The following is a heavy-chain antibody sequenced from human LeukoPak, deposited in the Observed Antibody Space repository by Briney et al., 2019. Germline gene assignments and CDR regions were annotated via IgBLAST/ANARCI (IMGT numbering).Heavy chain of an antibody. Sequence: SETLSLTCAVYGGSFSGYYWSWIRQLQGRGLERIGEINHSGSTNYNPSLKSRVTISVDTSKNQFSLKLSSVTAADTAVYYCAGGMRKYSSSWYYWGQGTLVTVSS. CDR2: INHSGST. V-gene: IGHV4-34*01. D-gene: IGHD6-13*01. CDR3: AGGMRKYSSSWYY. J-gene: IGHJ4*02. CDR1: GGSFSGYY.